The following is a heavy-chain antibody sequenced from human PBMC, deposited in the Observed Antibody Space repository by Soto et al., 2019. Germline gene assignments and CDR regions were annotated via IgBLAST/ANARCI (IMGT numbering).Heavy chain of an antibody. D-gene: IGHD1-1*01. CDR3: ATQDFRGTTGTT. CDR2: ISYCGGNI. J-gene: IGHJ5*02. CDR1: GFTFNTYA. Sequence: EVQLLESGGGLVQPGGSLRLSCVASGFTFNTYAMGWVRQAPWKGLEWVSVISYCGGNIHYADSVKGRFTISRDNSRNTLYLQMNSLRVDDTAVYNCATQDFRGTTGTTWGQGTLVTVSS. V-gene: IGHV3-23*01.